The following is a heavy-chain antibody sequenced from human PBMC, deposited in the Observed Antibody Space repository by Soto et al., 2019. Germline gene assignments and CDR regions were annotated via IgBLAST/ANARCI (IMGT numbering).Heavy chain of an antibody. CDR1: GFTFSSYA. D-gene: IGHD2-2*01. CDR3: AKSPRPRYCSSTSCPRQGWFDH. J-gene: IGHJ5*02. Sequence: GGSLRLSCAASGFTFSSYAMSWVRQAPGKGLEWVSAISGSGGSTYYADSVKGRFTISRDNSKNTLYLQMNSLRAEDTAVYYYAKSPRPRYCSSTSCPRQGWFDHWGQGTLVTVSS. CDR2: ISGSGGST. V-gene: IGHV3-23*01.